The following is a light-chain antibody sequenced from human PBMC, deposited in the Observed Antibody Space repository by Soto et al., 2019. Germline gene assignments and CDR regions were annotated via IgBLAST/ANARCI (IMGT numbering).Light chain of an antibody. CDR1: QSISNY. Sequence: DIQMTQSPSSLSASVGDRVTITCRASQSISNYVNWYQQKPGKAPKVLIYGASSLQSGVPSRFSGSGSGTDFALTISSLQPEDFATYSCQQSYNTLLTFGPGTKVDIK. CDR3: QQSYNTLLT. CDR2: GAS. V-gene: IGKV1-39*01. J-gene: IGKJ3*01.